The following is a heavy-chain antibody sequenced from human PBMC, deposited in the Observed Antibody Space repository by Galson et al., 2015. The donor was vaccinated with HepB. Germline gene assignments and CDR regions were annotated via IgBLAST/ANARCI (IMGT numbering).Heavy chain of an antibody. J-gene: IGHJ4*02. CDR1: GFSLSTSGVG. Sequence: PALVKPTQTLTLTCTFSGFSLSTSGVGVGWIRQPPEKALEWLAVIYWDNDKRYSPSLKSRLTITKDTSINQVVLTMTNMGPVDTGTYFCAHRLPYYTDWDQAYFDYWGQGTLVTVSS. CDR2: IYWDNDK. V-gene: IGHV2-5*02. D-gene: IGHD3-10*01. CDR3: AHRLPYYTDWDQAYFDY.